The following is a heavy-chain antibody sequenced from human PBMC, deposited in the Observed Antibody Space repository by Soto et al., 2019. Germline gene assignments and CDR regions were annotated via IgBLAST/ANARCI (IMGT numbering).Heavy chain of an antibody. V-gene: IGHV4-59*01. CDR3: ARCFRYCSGGCFYSESYYYMDV. CDR1: GGSISSYY. D-gene: IGHD2-15*01. J-gene: IGHJ6*03. Sequence: NPSETLSLTCTVSGGSISSYYWSWIRQPPGKGLEWIGYIYYSGSTNYNPSLKSRVTISVDTSKNQFSLKLSSVTAADTAVYYCARCFRYCSGGCFYSESYYYMDVWGKGTTVTVSS. CDR2: IYYSGST.